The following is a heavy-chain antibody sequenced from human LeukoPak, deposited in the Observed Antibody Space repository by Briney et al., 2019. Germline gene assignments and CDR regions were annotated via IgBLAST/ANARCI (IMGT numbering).Heavy chain of an antibody. CDR3: AREKGAKDYYGSGSYSY. J-gene: IGHJ4*02. CDR1: GGTFSSYA. V-gene: IGHV1-69*04. D-gene: IGHD3-10*01. Sequence: ASVKVSCKASGGTFSSYAISWLRQAPGQGREWMGRIIPILGIANYAQKFQGRVTITADKSTSTAYMELSSLRSEDTAVYYCAREKGAKDYYGSGSYSYWGQGTLVTVSS. CDR2: IIPILGIA.